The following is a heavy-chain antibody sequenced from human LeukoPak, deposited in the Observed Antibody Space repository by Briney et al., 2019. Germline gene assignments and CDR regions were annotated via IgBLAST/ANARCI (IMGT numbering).Heavy chain of an antibody. J-gene: IGHJ3*02. CDR3: ARWVTADRGKKDAFDI. V-gene: IGHV5-51*01. D-gene: IGHD2-21*02. CDR1: GYSFTTYW. Sequence: GESLKISCKGSGYSFTTYWVGWVRQMPGKGLEWMGIIYPGDSNTRYSPSFQGQVTISADKSISTAYLQWSSLKASDTAIYYCARWVTADRGKKDAFDIWGQGTMVTVSS. CDR2: IYPGDSNT.